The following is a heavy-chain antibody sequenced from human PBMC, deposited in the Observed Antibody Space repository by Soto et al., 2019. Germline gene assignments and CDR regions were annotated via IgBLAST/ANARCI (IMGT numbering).Heavy chain of an antibody. CDR2: IYSGGSDTP. CDR3: ARDGSSSPTEY. D-gene: IGHD3-10*01. CDR1: GFTISSYY. J-gene: IGHJ4*02. Sequence: EVQLVESGGGLVQPGGSLRLSCAASGFTISSYYMSWVRQAPGKGLEWVSVIYSGGSDTPYYAGSVKGRFPISRDISKNTVYLQMNSLSAEDPAVYYCARDGSSSPTEYWGQGTLVTVSS. V-gene: IGHV3-66*01.